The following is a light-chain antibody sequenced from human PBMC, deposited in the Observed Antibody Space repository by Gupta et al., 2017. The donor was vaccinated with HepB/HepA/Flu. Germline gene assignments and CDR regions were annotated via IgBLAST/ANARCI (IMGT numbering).Light chain of an antibody. Sequence: EVLLTQSPATLSLSPGERATLSCNSSLDINKDLAWYQQKGGQAPRLLIYGASRRVTGIPDRFSGSGSGTHFALTVSSRDQEDFAVYFCQHRTNWPPYTFGQGTRLEI. J-gene: IGKJ2*01. V-gene: IGKV3-11*01. CDR2: GAS. CDR3: QHRTNWPPYT. CDR1: LDINKD.